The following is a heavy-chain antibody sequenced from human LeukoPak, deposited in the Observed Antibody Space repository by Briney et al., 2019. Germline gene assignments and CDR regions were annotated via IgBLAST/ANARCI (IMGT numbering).Heavy chain of an antibody. CDR3: ATLHSGWRGDF. D-gene: IGHD6-19*01. V-gene: IGHV3-21*01. Sequence: PGGSLRLSCAASGFTFSSYSMYWVRQAPGKGLEWVSSISSSTGYMSYADSVKGRFAISRDNAKYSLYLQMNSLRADDTAVYYCATLHSGWRGDFWGQGTLVTVSS. J-gene: IGHJ4*02. CDR2: ISSSTGYM. CDR1: GFTFSSYS.